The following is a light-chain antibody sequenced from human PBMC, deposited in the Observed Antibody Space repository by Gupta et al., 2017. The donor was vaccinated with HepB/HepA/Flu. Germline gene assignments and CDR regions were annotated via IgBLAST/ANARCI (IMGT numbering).Light chain of an antibody. CDR1: QSISSN. J-gene: IGKJ1*01. CDR2: GTS. CDR3: QQDNILWT. V-gene: IGKV3-15*01. Sequence: EIVMTQSPATLTVSPGERATLSCRDSQSISSNLEWYQQKPGQAPRLIIYGTSNRATGIPAGFSGSGYQKEFTLTNSRRQYEDFAVYYGQQDNILWTFGQGTKVEIK.